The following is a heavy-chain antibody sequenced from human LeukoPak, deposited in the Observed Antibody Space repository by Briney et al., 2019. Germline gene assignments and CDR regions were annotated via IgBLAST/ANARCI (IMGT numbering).Heavy chain of an antibody. J-gene: IGHJ4*02. D-gene: IGHD3-16*01. CDR1: GRSISGSAYY. CDR2: SYYSGST. CDR3: ARLWGRVSAGLDC. V-gene: IGHV4-39*01. Sequence: NPSETLSLTCTVSGRSISGSAYYWGWIRQPPGRGLEWVGSSYYSGSTYYNPSLKSRVTIAADTSKNQFSLKLTSVTAADTAVYYCARLWGRVSAGLDCWGQGTLVTVAS.